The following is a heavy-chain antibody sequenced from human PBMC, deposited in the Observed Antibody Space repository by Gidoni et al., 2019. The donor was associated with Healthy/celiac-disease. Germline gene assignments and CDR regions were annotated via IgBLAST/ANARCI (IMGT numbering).Heavy chain of an antibody. D-gene: IGHD1-26*01. J-gene: IGHJ4*02. CDR1: GGSISSYY. Sequence: QVQLQESGPGLVKPSETLSLTCTVSGGSISSYYWSWIRQPPGKGLEWIGYIYYSGSTNYNPSLKSRVTISVDTSKNQFSLKLSSVTAADTAVYYCARGSGSYSDYWGQGTLVTVSS. V-gene: IGHV4-59*01. CDR3: ARGSGSYSDY. CDR2: IYYSGST.